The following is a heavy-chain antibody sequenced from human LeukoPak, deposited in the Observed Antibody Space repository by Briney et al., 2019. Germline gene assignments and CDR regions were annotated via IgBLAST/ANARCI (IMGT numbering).Heavy chain of an antibody. Sequence: PSETLSLTCTVSGYSISSGCYWGWIRQPPGKGLEWIGSIYHSGSTYYNPSLKSRVTISVDTSKNQFSLKLSSVTAADTAVYYCARHRSTLWFGELIYDYFDYWGQGTLVTVSS. D-gene: IGHD3-10*01. CDR2: IYHSGST. CDR3: ARHRSTLWFGELIYDYFDY. J-gene: IGHJ4*02. V-gene: IGHV4-38-2*02. CDR1: GYSISSGCY.